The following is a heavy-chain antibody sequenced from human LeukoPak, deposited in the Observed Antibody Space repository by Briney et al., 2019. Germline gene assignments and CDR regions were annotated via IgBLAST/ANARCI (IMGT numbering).Heavy chain of an antibody. J-gene: IGHJ3*02. CDR1: GASVSSQSAV. Sequence: SQTLSLTCVISGASVSSQSAVWNWIRQSPSRGLEWLGRTYYRSRWGYNYAVSVKRRITIDPDTSKNQFSLQLNSVTPEDMAIYFCARGDQDFDIWGQGTMVTVSS. CDR3: ARGDQDFDI. CDR2: TYYRSRWGY. V-gene: IGHV6-1*01. D-gene: IGHD3-16*01.